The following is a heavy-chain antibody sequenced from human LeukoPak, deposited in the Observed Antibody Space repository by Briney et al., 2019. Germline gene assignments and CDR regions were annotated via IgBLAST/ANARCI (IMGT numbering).Heavy chain of an antibody. V-gene: IGHV3-20*04. CDR3: ARSGNYDILTGYYNY. Sequence: GGSLRLSCAASGFTFGDYGMSWVRQAPGKGLEWVSGINWNGGSTGYADSVKGRFTISRDNAKNSLYLQMNSLRAEDTALYYCARSGNYDILTGYYNYWGQGTLVTVSS. CDR1: GFTFGDYG. D-gene: IGHD3-9*01. J-gene: IGHJ4*02. CDR2: INWNGGST.